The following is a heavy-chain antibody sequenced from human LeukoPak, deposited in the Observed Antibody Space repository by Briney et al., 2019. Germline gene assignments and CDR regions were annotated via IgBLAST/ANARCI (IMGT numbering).Heavy chain of an antibody. D-gene: IGHD6-19*01. J-gene: IGHJ4*02. Sequence: GGSLRLSCTASGFTFGAYAMSWVRQAPGKGLEWVGFIRSKAYGGTTEYAASVKGRFTISRDDSKSIAYLQRHSLKTEDIAVYYWTTSSGWGYFDYWGQGTLVTVSS. CDR3: TTSSGWGYFDY. V-gene: IGHV3-49*04. CDR2: IRSKAYGGTT. CDR1: GFTFGAYA.